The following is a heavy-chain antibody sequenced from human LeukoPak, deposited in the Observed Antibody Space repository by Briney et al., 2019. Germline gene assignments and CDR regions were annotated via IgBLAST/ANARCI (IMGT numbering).Heavy chain of an antibody. D-gene: IGHD3-3*01. V-gene: IGHV1-18*01. CDR1: GYTFTSYG. J-gene: IGHJ5*02. CDR3: VRNFWSGYYGLYWFDP. Sequence: ASVKVSCKASGYTFTSYGISGVRQAPGQGLEGMGWISAYNGNTNYAQKLQGRVTMTTDTSTSTAYMELRSLRSDDTAVYYCVRNFWSGYYGLYWFDPWGQGTLVTVSS. CDR2: ISAYNGNT.